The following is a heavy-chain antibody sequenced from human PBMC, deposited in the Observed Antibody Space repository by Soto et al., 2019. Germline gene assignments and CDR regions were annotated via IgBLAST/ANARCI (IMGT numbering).Heavy chain of an antibody. V-gene: IGHV4-31*03. CDR2: IYYSGST. D-gene: IGHD3-22*01. CDR1: GGSLSSGGYY. CDR3: ARDQYYDSSGYYSGFDI. J-gene: IGHJ3*02. Sequence: LSLPCTVSGGSLSSGGYYWSWIRQHPGKGLEWIGYIYYSGSTYYNPSLKSRVTISVDTSKNQFSLKLSSVTAADTAVYYCARDQYYDSSGYYSGFDIWGQGTMVTVSS.